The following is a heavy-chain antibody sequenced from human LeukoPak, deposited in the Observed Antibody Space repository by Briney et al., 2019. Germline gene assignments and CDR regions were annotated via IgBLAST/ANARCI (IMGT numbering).Heavy chain of an antibody. J-gene: IGHJ3*02. V-gene: IGHV4-59*01. CDR2: IYYSGST. Sequence: PSETLSLTCTVSGGSINSYYWSWIRQPPGKGLEWIGYIYYSGSTNYNPSLKSRVTISVDTSKNQFSLKLSSVTAADTAVYYCARSPYYGSGSYAFDIWGQGTMVTVSS. CDR1: GGSINSYY. CDR3: ARSPYYGSGSYAFDI. D-gene: IGHD3-10*01.